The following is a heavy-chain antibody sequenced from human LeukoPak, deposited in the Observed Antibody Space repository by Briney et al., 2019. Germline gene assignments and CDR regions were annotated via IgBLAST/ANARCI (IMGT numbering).Heavy chain of an antibody. D-gene: IGHD5-12*01. CDR3: ERERRGYGRLVDY. CDR2: IYYSGST. Sequence: SQTLSLTCTVSGGSISSGGYYWSWIRQHPGKGLEGSGYIYYSGSTYYNPSLKSRVTISVDTSKSQFSLKLSSAPAADTAVYYCERERRGYGRLVDYWGQGTLVTVSS. V-gene: IGHV4-31*03. J-gene: IGHJ4*02. CDR1: GGSISSGGYY.